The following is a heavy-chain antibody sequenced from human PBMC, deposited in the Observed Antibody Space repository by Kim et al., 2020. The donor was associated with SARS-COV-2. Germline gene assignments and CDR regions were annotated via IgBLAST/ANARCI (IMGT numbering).Heavy chain of an antibody. CDR1: GGSISTGDYY. J-gene: IGHJ4*02. V-gene: IGHV4-30-4*01. D-gene: IGHD3-22*01. CDR3: ARVNRGNYYDSSGSYVPFYVFDY. CDR2: IYYSRSI. Sequence: SETLSLTCTVSGGSISTGDYYWSWIRQHPGKGLEWIAYIYYSRSIYYNPSLKGRVIISVDTSKNQLSLKLTSVIAADTAVYYCARVNRGNYYDSSGSYVPFYVFDYWGQGALVTVSS.